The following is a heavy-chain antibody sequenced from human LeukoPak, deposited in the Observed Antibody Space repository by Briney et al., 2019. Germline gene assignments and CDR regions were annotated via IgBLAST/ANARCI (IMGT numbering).Heavy chain of an antibody. V-gene: IGHV6-1*01. CDR3: ARNPGYSSGWHPLDYYYYMDV. Sequence: SQTLSLTCAISGDSVSSNNAAWNWIRQSPSRGLEWLGRTYYRSKWYNDYAVSVKSRITINPDTSKNQFSLKLSSVTAADTAVYYCARNPGYSSGWHPLDYYYYMDVRGKGTTVTISS. CDR2: TYYRSKWYN. J-gene: IGHJ6*03. CDR1: GDSVSSNNAA. D-gene: IGHD6-19*01.